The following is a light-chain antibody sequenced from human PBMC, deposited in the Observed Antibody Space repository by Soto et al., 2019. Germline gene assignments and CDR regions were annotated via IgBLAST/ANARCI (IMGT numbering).Light chain of an antibody. Sequence: DIQMTQSPSSLSASLGDRITITWRASQSIGNSLHWYQQKSGKAPKLLIYPVSTLQSGVPSRFTGSGSGTFFTLTITSLKHEDFATYYCQQRYSSTRTFGPGTKVDIK. V-gene: IGKV1-39*01. CDR3: QQRYSSTRT. CDR2: PVS. CDR1: QSIGNS. J-gene: IGKJ1*01.